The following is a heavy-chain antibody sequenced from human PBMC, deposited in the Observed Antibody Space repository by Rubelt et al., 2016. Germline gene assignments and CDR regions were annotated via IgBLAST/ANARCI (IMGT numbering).Heavy chain of an antibody. D-gene: IGHD3-16*01. J-gene: IGHJ6*02. CDR3: ARHGVYYGLDV. CDR2: IYTSGRT. Sequence: GGSISSSSYYWGWFRQPPGKGLEWIGSIYTSGRTYYNPSRRSRVTISVDTSKNQFSLKLSSVTAADTAVYDCARHGVYYGLDVWGQGTTVTASS. V-gene: IGHV4-39*01. CDR1: GGSISSSSYY.